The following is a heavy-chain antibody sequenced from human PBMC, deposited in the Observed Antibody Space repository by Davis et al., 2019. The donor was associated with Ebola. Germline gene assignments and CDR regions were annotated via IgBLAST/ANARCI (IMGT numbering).Heavy chain of an antibody. D-gene: IGHD2-8*02. V-gene: IGHV3-23*01. J-gene: IGHJ3*02. Sequence: GESLKISSTDSVITFSSYAMTWVRQAPGKGLEWVSAISGSGGSTYYADSGKGRFTISRDNSKNTLDLQMNSLRPEDTAVYYCVKTRSNWWNDALEIWGRGTMVIVSS. CDR2: ISGSGGST. CDR3: VKTRSNWWNDALEI. CDR1: VITFSSYA.